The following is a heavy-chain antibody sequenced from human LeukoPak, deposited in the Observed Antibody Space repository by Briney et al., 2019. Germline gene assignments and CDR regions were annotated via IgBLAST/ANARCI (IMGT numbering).Heavy chain of an antibody. CDR1: GGSISSYY. Sequence: SVTLSLTCTVSGGSISSYYWSWIRQPPGKGLEWIGFIYDSGSTNYNPSLKSRVTISVDTSKNQFSLKLSSVTAADTAVYYCARPSLDYGGIDAFDFWGQGTLVTVSA. CDR3: ARPSLDYGGIDAFDF. V-gene: IGHV4-59*08. J-gene: IGHJ3*01. CDR2: IYDSGST. D-gene: IGHD4-23*01.